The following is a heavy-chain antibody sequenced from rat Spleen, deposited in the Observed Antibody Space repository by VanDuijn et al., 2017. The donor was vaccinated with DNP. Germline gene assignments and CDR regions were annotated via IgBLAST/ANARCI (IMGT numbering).Heavy chain of an antibody. V-gene: IGHV5-7*01. J-gene: IGHJ3*01. D-gene: IGHD1-3*01. CDR3: TSLWTLTY. Sequence: EVQLVESGGGLVQPGRSLILSCTASGFTFSDHNMAWVRQAPKKGLEWVATISNDGSSTYYRDFVKGRFIISRNNAKSTLYLQVNSLRSEDTATYYCTSLWTLTYWGQGTLVTVSS. CDR1: GFTFSDHN. CDR2: ISNDGSST.